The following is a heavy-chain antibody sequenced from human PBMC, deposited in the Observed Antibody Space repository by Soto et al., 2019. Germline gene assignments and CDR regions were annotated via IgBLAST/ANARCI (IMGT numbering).Heavy chain of an antibody. CDR2: ISWNSGSI. CDR3: AKGSSWTDYWVFDY. V-gene: IGHV3-9*01. D-gene: IGHD6-13*01. CDR1: GVAIDDDA. J-gene: IGHJ4*02. Sequence: PGGSLRLSCAASGVAIDDDAMLWVRQAPGKGLEWVSGISWNSGSIGYADSVKGRFTISRDNAKNSLYLQMNSLRAEDTALYYCAKGSSWTDYWVFDYWGQGT.